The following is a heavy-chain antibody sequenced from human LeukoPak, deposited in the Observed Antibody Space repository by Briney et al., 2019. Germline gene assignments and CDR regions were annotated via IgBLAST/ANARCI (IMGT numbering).Heavy chain of an antibody. D-gene: IGHD3-22*01. CDR3: ATRPANYYDSSGPPPVDY. CDR1: GYTLTELS. V-gene: IGHV1-24*01. CDR2: FDPEDGET. Sequence: ASVKVSCKVSGYTLTELSMHWVRQAPGKGLEWMGGFDPEDGETIYAQKFQGRVTMTEDTSTDTAYMELSSLRSEDTAVYYCATRPANYYDSSGPPPVDYWGQGTLVTVSS. J-gene: IGHJ4*02.